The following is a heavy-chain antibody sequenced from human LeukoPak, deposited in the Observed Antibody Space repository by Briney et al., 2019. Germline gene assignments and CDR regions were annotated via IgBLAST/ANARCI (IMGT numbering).Heavy chain of an antibody. J-gene: IGHJ2*01. CDR2: INPNGGGT. CDR3: ARDRWGYWYFDL. CDR1: GYTFTGYY. Sequence: GASVKVSCEASGYTFTGYYMHWVRQAPGQGLEWMGWINPNGGGTNYAQKFQGRVTMTRDTSISTAYMELSRLRSDDTAVYYCARDRWGYWYFDLWGRGTLVTVSS. V-gene: IGHV1-2*02. D-gene: IGHD4-23*01.